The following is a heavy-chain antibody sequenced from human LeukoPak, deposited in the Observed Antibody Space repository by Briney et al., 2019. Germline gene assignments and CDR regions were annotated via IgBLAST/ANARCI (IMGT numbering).Heavy chain of an antibody. V-gene: IGHV4-4*07. CDR2: IYISGST. J-gene: IGHJ4*02. D-gene: IGHD1-1*01. CDR3: ARDRGTWNDDGFDY. CDR1: GRSISSYY. Sequence: SETLSLTCTVSGRSISSYYWSWIRQPAGKGLEWIGRIYISGSTNYNPSLKSRVTMSVDTSKNQFSLKLSSVTAADTAVYYCARDRGTWNDDGFDYWGQGTLVTVSS.